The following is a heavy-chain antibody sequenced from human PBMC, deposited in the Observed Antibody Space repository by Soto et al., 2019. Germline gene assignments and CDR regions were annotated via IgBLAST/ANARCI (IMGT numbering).Heavy chain of an antibody. CDR3: ARGGGVGVAGSAAFDM. Sequence: QLHLVQSGAVVKKPGASVTVSCSASGYPVTAYYMHWVRQAPGRGLEWMGGINPATGAAKYTQTFQGRVTMTRDTSTSTVFMELSGVTSEDTVVFYCARGGGVGVAGSAAFDMWGQGTLVTVSS. CDR1: GYPVTAYY. D-gene: IGHD3-3*01. V-gene: IGHV1-2*05. J-gene: IGHJ3*02. CDR2: INPATGAA.